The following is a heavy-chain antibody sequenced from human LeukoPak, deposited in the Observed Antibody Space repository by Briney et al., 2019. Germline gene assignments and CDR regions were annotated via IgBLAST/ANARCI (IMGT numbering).Heavy chain of an antibody. CDR3: ARALGGPYYYDSSGSSNDAFDI. CDR1: GYTFTGYY. CDR2: INPNSGGT. Sequence: VASVKVSCKASGYTFTGYYMHWVRQAPGQGLEWMGWINPNSGGTNYAQKFQGRVTMTRDTSISTAYMELSRLGSDDTAVYYCARALGGPYYYDSSGSSNDAFDIWGQGTMVTVSS. V-gene: IGHV1-2*02. D-gene: IGHD3-22*01. J-gene: IGHJ3*02.